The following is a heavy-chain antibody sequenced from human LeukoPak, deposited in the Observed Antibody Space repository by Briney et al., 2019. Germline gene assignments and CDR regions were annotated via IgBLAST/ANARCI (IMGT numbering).Heavy chain of an antibody. V-gene: IGHV4-39*07. CDR1: GGSISSSSYY. D-gene: IGHD3-3*01. J-gene: IGHJ4*02. CDR3: ARDLPTYYDFWSGYYTGGDSFDY. CDR2: IYYSGST. Sequence: ASETLSLTCTVSGGSISSSSYYWGWIRQPPGKGLEWIGSIYYSGSTYYNPSLKSRVTISVDTSKNQFSLKLSSVTAADTAVYYCARDLPTYYDFWSGYYTGGDSFDYWGQGTLVTVSS.